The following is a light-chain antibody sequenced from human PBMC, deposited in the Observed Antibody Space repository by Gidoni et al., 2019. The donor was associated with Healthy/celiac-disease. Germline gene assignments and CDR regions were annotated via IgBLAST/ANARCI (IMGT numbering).Light chain of an antibody. J-gene: IGLJ3*02. CDR1: SSNIGSNT. CDR2: SNN. CDR3: AAWDDSLNGSWV. Sequence: QSVLTQPPSASGTPGQMVTISCSGSSSNIGSNTVNWYQQLPGTAPKLLIYSNNQRPSGVPDRFSGSKSGTSASLDISGLQSEDEADYYCAAWDDSLNGSWVFGGGTKLTVL. V-gene: IGLV1-44*01.